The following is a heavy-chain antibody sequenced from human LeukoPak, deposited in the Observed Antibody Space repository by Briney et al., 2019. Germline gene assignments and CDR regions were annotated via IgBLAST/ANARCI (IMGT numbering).Heavy chain of an antibody. CDR3: ARVTLGYSRSGDNYYYYGMDV. V-gene: IGHV1-69*13. D-gene: IGHD6-13*01. CDR2: IIPIFGTA. J-gene: IGHJ6*02. Sequence: SVKVSCKASGGTFSSYAISWVRQAPGQGLEWMGGIIPIFGTANYAQKFQGRVTITADESTSTAYMELSSLRSEDTAVYYCARVTLGYSRSGDNYYYYGMDVWGQGTTVSVSS. CDR1: GGTFSSYA.